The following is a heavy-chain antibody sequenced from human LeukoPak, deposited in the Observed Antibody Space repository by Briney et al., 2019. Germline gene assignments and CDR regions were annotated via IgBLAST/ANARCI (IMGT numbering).Heavy chain of an antibody. V-gene: IGHV3-48*03. CDR3: AREGYYDSSGYLGVFDY. J-gene: IGHJ4*02. D-gene: IGHD3-22*01. CDR2: ISDSGSTI. Sequence: PGGSLRLSCAASGFTFSSYEMNWVRQAPGKGLEWVSYISDSGSTIYYADSVKGRFTISRDNAKNSLYLQMNSLRAEDTAAYYCAREGYYDSSGYLGVFDYWGQGTLVTVSS. CDR1: GFTFSSYE.